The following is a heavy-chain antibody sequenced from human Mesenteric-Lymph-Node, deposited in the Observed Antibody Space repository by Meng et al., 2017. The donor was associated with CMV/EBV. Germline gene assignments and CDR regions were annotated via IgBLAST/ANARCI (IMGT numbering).Heavy chain of an antibody. Sequence: KASGYTFTTYAINWVRQAPGQGLEWMGWINTKTGNPTYAPGFTGQFVFSLDTSVNTAYLQISSLKAEDTAVYYCARDPLSSTSWNFDYWGRGTLVTVSS. CDR1: GYTFTTYA. J-gene: IGHJ4*02. V-gene: IGHV7-4-1*02. D-gene: IGHD6-13*01. CDR2: INTKTGNP. CDR3: ARDPLSSTSWNFDY.